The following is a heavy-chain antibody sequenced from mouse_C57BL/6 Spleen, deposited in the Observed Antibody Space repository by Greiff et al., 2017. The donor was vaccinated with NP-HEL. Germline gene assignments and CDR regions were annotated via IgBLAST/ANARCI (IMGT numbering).Heavy chain of an antibody. CDR2: IDPSDSYT. J-gene: IGHJ2*01. Sequence: QVQLQQPGAELVMPGASVKLSCKASGYTFTSYWMHWVKQRPGQGLEWIGEIDPSDSYTNYNQKFKGKSTLTVDKSSSTAYMQLSSLTSEDSAVYYCARSHGSSLFDYWGQGTTLTVSS. D-gene: IGHD1-1*01. CDR1: GYTFTSYW. CDR3: ARSHGSSLFDY. V-gene: IGHV1-69*01.